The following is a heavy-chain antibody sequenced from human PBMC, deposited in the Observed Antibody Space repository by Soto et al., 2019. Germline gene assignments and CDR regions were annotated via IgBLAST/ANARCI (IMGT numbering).Heavy chain of an antibody. J-gene: IGHJ6*03. CDR3: AIFYGSGSYVRIYYMDV. V-gene: IGHV3-23*01. CDR1: GFTFNNYA. Sequence: PGGSLRLSCAASGFTFNNYAMNWVRQAPGKGLEWVSAISASGSSTYYADSVKGRFTVSRDNSRNTLYLQMNSLRAEDTALYYCAIFYGSGSYVRIYYMDVWGKGTTVTVSS. D-gene: IGHD3-10*01. CDR2: ISASGSST.